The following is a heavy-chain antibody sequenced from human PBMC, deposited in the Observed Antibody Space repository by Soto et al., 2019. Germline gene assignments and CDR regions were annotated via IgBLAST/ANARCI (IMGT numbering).Heavy chain of an antibody. V-gene: IGHV3-53*04. CDR3: ARDGRYCSSTSCSSSYYYYYMDV. D-gene: IGHD2-2*01. J-gene: IGHJ6*03. CDR2: IYSGGST. CDR1: GFTVSSNY. Sequence: EVQLVESGGGLVQPGGSLRLSCAASGFTVSSNYMSWVRQAPGKGLEWVSVIYSGGSTYYADSVKGRFTISRHNSKNTRYLQMNSLRAEDTAVYYCARDGRYCSSTSCSSSYYYYYMDVWGKGTTVTVSS.